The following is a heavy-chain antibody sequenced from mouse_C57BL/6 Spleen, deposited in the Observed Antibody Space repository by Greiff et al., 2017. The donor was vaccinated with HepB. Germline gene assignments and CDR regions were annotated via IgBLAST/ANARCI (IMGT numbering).Heavy chain of an antibody. J-gene: IGHJ2*01. CDR1: GSTFPRYW. CDR2: IHPNSGST. CDR3: ARRDWFDY. V-gene: IGHV1-64*01. Sequence: QVQLQQPGAELVKPGASVKLSCQASGSTFPRYWMHWVKQRPGQGLEWIGMIHPNSGSTNYNARFKSKAPLTVDQSSSTAYMQLSSLTSEDSAVYYCARRDWFDYWGQGTTLTVSS.